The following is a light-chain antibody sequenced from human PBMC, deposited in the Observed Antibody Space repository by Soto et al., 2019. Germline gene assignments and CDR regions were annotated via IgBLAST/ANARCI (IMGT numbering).Light chain of an antibody. Sequence: EIVMPQSPATMSLSPGASASLSGRASESLTTDLAWYQQKPGQPPRLLIYGASTRATDFPARFSGSGSGTEFTLTISSLQSEDFAVYYCQQYTNWPRTFGQGTKVDIK. J-gene: IGKJ1*01. CDR2: GAS. CDR3: QQYTNWPRT. V-gene: IGKV3-15*01. CDR1: ESLTTD.